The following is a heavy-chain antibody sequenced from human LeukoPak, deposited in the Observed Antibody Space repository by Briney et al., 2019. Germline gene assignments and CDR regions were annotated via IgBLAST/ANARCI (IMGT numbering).Heavy chain of an antibody. D-gene: IGHD3-22*01. Sequence: PGGSLRLSCAASGFTFSSYSMTWVRQAPGKGLEWVSSISSSSSYIYYADSVKGRFTISRDNAKNSLYLQMNSLRAEDTAVYYCAREERDSSGYNVDVWGKGTTVTVSS. CDR1: GFTFSSYS. CDR3: AREERDSSGYNVDV. J-gene: IGHJ6*04. CDR2: ISSSSSYI. V-gene: IGHV3-21*01.